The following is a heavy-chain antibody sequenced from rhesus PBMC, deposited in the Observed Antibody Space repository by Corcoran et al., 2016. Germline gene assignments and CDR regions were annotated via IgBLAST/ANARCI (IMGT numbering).Heavy chain of an antibody. CDR2: INGNSGST. CDR3: ARDPVAAATVYFDY. Sequence: VKLQESGPGMVEPSETLSLPCTVYGASLRRKWLSWLSQPPGKGLEWIGEINGNSGSTNYNPSLKSRVTISKDASKNQFSLKLSSVTAADTAVYYCARDPVAAATVYFDYWGQGVLVTVSS. J-gene: IGHJ4*01. D-gene: IGHD6-31*01. CDR1: GASLRRKW. V-gene: IGHV4-80*01.